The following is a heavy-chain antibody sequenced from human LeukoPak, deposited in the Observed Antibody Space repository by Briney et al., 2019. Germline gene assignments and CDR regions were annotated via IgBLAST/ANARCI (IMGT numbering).Heavy chain of an antibody. J-gene: IGHJ3*02. CDR2: INHSGST. CDR1: GGSFSGYY. Sequence: PSETLSVTCAVYGGSFSGYYWSWIRQPPGKGLEWIGEINHSGSTNYIPSLKSRVTISVDTSKNQFSLKLSSVTAADTAVYYCARERSDLDAFDIWGQGTMVTVSS. CDR3: ARERSDLDAFDI. V-gene: IGHV4-34*01.